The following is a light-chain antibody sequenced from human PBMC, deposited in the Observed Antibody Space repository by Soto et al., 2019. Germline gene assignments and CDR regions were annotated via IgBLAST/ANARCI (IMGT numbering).Light chain of an antibody. CDR3: QQDNSFPLT. V-gene: IGKV1-12*01. CDR2: AAS. CDR1: QGGSSR. Sequence: DIKMTQSPSSVSVSVGHRLTITCRAGQGGSSRLACYQQKPGKAPKLLIYAASSLQSGVPSRFSGSGSGTDFTLTISSLQPEDFATYYCQQDNSFPLTFGGGTKVDIK. J-gene: IGKJ4*01.